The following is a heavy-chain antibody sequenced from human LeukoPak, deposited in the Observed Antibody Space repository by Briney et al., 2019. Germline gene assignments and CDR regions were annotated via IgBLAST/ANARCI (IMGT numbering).Heavy chain of an antibody. J-gene: IGHJ6*03. D-gene: IGHD3-10*01. Sequence: GGSLRLSCAASGFTFSSYEMNWVRQAPGKGLEWVSYITCSGSTIYYADSVKGRFTISRDNTKNTLYLQMNSLRAEDTAVYYCAKDRYYYGSGSRINEYYYYYMDVWGKGTTVTISS. CDR1: GFTFSSYE. CDR3: AKDRYYYGSGSRINEYYYYYMDV. CDR2: ITCSGSTI. V-gene: IGHV3-48*03.